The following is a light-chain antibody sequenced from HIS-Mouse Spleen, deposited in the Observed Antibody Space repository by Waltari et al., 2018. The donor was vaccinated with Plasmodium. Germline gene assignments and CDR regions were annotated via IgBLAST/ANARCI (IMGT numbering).Light chain of an antibody. V-gene: IGKV1-39*01. CDR2: AAS. Sequence: DIQMTQSPSSLSASVGDRVTITFRASQSISSYLNWYQQKPGKAPKLLIYAASSLQSGVPSRFSGSGSGTDFTLTISSLQPEDFATYYCQHSYSTPPTFGGGTKVEIK. J-gene: IGKJ4*01. CDR3: QHSYSTPPT. CDR1: QSISSY.